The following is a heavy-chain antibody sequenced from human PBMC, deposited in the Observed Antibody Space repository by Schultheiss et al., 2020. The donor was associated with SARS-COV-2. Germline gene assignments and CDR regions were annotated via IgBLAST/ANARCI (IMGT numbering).Heavy chain of an antibody. J-gene: IGHJ4*02. Sequence: GGSLRLSCAASGFTFSSYGMHWVRQAPGKGLEWVSAISGSGGSTYYADSVKGRFTISRDNSKNTLYLQMNSLRAEDTAVYYCATDPRGYSGYEQHYWGQGTLVTVSS. V-gene: IGHV3-23*01. CDR1: GFTFSSYG. D-gene: IGHD5-12*01. CDR2: ISGSGGST. CDR3: ATDPRGYSGYEQHY.